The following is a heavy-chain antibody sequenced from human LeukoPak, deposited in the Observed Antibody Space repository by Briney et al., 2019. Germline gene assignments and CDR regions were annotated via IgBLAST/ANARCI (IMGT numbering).Heavy chain of an antibody. CDR3: ARDRLGYYDILTGYRPSGGYYYYYMDV. CDR2: IYTSGST. D-gene: IGHD3-9*01. Sequence: SETLSLTCTVSGGSISSYYWSWIRQPAGKGLEWIGRIYTSGSTNYNPSLKSRATMSVDTSKNQFSLKLSSVTAADTAVYYCARDRLGYYDILTGYRPSGGYYYYYMDVWGKGTTVTVSS. J-gene: IGHJ6*03. CDR1: GGSISSYY. V-gene: IGHV4-4*07.